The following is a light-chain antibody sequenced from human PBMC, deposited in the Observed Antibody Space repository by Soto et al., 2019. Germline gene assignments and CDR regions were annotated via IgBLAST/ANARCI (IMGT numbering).Light chain of an antibody. CDR1: SGHNIYA. J-gene: IGLJ2*01. Sequence: QSVLTQSPTASASLGASVKLTCTLSSGHNIYAIAWHQQQPEKGPRYLMKLNSDGSHTKGDGIPDRFSGSSSGPERYLIISSLQSEDEADYYCQTWGTGIVVFGGGTKLTVL. CDR2: LNSDGSH. CDR3: QTWGTGIVV. V-gene: IGLV4-69*01.